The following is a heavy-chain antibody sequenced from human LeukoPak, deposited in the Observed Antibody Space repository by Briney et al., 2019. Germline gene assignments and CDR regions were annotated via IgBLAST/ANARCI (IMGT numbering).Heavy chain of an antibody. V-gene: IGHV3-7*01. D-gene: IGHD3-22*01. J-gene: IGHJ1*01. CDR1: GFTFSNYW. CDR2: IKTDGSEK. Sequence: GGSLRLSCEGSGFTFSNYWMGWVRQAPGKGLQWVANIKTDGSEKYYVDSVKGRFTISRDNAKNSPYLQMNSLRAEDTAVYYCATYSSLNRREFQYWGQGTLLTVSS. CDR3: ATYSSLNRREFQY.